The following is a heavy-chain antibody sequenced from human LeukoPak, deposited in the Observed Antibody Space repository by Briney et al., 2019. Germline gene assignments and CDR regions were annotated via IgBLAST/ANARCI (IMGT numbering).Heavy chain of an antibody. V-gene: IGHV4-59*01. CDR1: GGSISSYY. D-gene: IGHD3-22*01. CDR2: IYYSGST. Sequence: SETLSLTCTVSGGSISSYYWSWIRQPPGKGLEWIGYIYYSGSTNYNPSLKSRVTISVDTSKNQFSLKLSSVTAADTAVYYCAREYYYDSSGYGAFDIWGQGTMVTVSS. CDR3: AREYYYDSSGYGAFDI. J-gene: IGHJ3*02.